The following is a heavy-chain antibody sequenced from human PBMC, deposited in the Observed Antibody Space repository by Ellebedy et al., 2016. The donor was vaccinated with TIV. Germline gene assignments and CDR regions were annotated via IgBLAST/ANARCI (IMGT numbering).Heavy chain of an antibody. J-gene: IGHJ4*02. CDR3: ARSRYSSGWPYFDY. CDR1: RNIFTSHW. D-gene: IGHD6-19*01. V-gene: IGHV5-51*01. Sequence: GESLKISCKGSRNIFTSHWITWVRQMPGKGLEWMGIIYPGDSDTRYGPSFQGQVTISADKSISTTSLQWSSLKASDTAMYYCARSRYSSGWPYFDYWGQGTLVTVSS. CDR2: IYPGDSDT.